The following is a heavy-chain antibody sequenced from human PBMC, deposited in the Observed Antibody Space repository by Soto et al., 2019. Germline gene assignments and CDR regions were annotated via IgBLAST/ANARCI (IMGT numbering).Heavy chain of an antibody. CDR2: ISTDNGNT. V-gene: IGHV1-18*01. D-gene: IGHD3-9*01. CDR3: ARLAFGYFDWLLTPDATPYAFGI. CDR1: GYTFRNFG. J-gene: IGHJ3*02. Sequence: ASVKVSCKASGYTFRNFGISWVRQAPGQGLEWLGWISTDNGNTKYAQNFHDRVTMTTDTATTTAYMELRSLRSDDTAVYYCARLAFGYFDWLLTPDATPYAFGIWGQGTMVTVSS.